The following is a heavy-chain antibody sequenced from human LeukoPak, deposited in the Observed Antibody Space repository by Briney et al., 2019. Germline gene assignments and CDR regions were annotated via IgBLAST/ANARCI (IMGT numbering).Heavy chain of an antibody. D-gene: IGHD1-26*01. CDR3: ARDSGATHYYYYYMDV. CDR1: GYTFTGYY. V-gene: IGHV1-2*02. Sequence: ASVKVSCEASGYTFTGYYMHWVRQAPGQGLEWMGWINPNSGGTNYAQKFQGRVTMTRDTSISTAYMELSRLRSDDTAVYYCARDSGATHYYYYYMDVWGKGTTVTVSS. CDR2: INPNSGGT. J-gene: IGHJ6*03.